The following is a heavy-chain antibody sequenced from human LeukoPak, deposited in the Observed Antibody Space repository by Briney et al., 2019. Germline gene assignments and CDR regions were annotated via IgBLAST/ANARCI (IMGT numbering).Heavy chain of an antibody. V-gene: IGHV4-61*03. D-gene: IGHD3-10*01. CDR2: IYDTGKT. CDR1: GDSVSNGNYY. Sequence: SETLSLTCTVSGDSVSNGNYYWSWLRQPPGKALEWIGYIYDTGKTYYNPSLEGRDTILVDTSRNHFSVKLSSVTAADTAVYYCARSQNYYGSGDYWSQGTLVTVSS. CDR3: ARSQNYYGSGDY. J-gene: IGHJ4*02.